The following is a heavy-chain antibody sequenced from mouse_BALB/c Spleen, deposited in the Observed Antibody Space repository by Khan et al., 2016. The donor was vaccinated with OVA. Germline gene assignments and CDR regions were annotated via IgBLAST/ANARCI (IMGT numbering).Heavy chain of an antibody. CDR2: VSTGGGYT. Sequence: EVQGVESGGDLVKPGGSLKLSCAASGFTFSTYGMSWVRQTPDKRLEWVATVSTGGGYTYYPDSVKGRFTISRDNAKNTLYLQMSSLKSEDTAMFYCERLAYYYDSEGFAYWGQGTLVTVSA. CDR3: ERLAYYYDSEGFAY. CDR1: GFTFSTYG. J-gene: IGHJ3*01. D-gene: IGHD1-1*01. V-gene: IGHV5-6*01.